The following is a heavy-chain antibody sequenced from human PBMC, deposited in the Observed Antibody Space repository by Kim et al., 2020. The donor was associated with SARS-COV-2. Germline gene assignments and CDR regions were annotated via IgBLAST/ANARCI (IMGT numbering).Heavy chain of an antibody. Sequence: GGSLRLSCVGSGFTFSNAWMSWVRQAPGKGLEWAGRIKSKANGETTDYAAPVKGSFTLSRDDSISLVYLQMNGLKTEDTAVYSCSTHDYWNLYSWGQGIL. CDR1: GFTFSNAW. CDR2: IKSKANGETT. V-gene: IGHV3-15*01. J-gene: IGHJ4*02. CDR3: STHDYWNLYS. D-gene: IGHD3-3*01.